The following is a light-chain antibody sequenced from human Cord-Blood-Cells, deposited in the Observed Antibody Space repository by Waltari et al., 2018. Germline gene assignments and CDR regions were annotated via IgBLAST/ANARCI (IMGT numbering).Light chain of an antibody. Sequence: QSALTQPASVSGSPGQSITISCTGTSSYVGGSNSPSWYQQHPGKAPKHMIYDVSNRPSGVSNRFSGFKSGNTASLTISGLQAEDEADYYCSSYTSSSTLYVFGTGTKVTVL. CDR2: DVS. J-gene: IGLJ1*01. CDR1: SSYVGGSNS. V-gene: IGLV2-14*01. CDR3: SSYTSSSTLYV.